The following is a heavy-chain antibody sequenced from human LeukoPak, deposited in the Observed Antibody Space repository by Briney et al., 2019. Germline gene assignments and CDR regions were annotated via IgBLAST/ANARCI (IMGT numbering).Heavy chain of an antibody. J-gene: IGHJ4*02. Sequence: RTGGSLRLSCAASGFTFDDYGMSWVRQAPGKGLEWVSGINWNGGSTGYADSVKGRFTISRDNAKNSLYLQMNSLRAEDTAVYYCARDLGYFDWLSAYYFDYWGQGTLVTVSS. CDR2: INWNGGST. CDR3: ARDLGYFDWLSAYYFDY. D-gene: IGHD3-9*01. V-gene: IGHV3-20*04. CDR1: GFTFDDYG.